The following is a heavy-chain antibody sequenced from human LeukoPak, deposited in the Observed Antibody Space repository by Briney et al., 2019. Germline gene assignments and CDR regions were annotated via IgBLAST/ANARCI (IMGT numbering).Heavy chain of an antibody. V-gene: IGHV3-30*03. CDR1: GFTFSSYG. D-gene: IGHD3-10*01. J-gene: IGHJ6*02. CDR3: CGSGYYNYGMDV. CDR2: ISYDGSNK. Sequence: GRSLRLSCAASGFTFSSYGLHWVRQAPGKGLEWVAVISYDGSNKYYADSVKGRFTISRDNSKNPLYLQMNSLRAEDPAVYYCCGSGYYNYGMDVWGQGTTVTVSS.